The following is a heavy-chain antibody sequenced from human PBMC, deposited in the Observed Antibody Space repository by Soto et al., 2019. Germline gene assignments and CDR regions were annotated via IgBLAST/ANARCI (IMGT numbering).Heavy chain of an antibody. CDR1: GLTFNNYW. J-gene: IGHJ4*02. CDR3: AGGDYAGAGTFYLTDH. CDR2: INGDGRTT. D-gene: IGHD3-10*01. Sequence: EVQLVESGGALVQPGGSLRLSCTASGLTFNNYWMHWVRQAPGKGPVWVSRINGDGRTTTYADSVRGRFTISRDNAKNTVYLQMISLRAEDTAVYYCAGGDYAGAGTFYLTDHWGQGTLVTVSS. V-gene: IGHV3-74*01.